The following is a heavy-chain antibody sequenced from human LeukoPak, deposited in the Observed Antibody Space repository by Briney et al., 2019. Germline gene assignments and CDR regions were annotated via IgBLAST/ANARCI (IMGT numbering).Heavy chain of an antibody. V-gene: IGHV3-74*01. D-gene: IGHD5-18*01. Sequence: GGSLRLSCAASGFTFDDYAMHWVRQAPGKGLEWVSRINSDGSSTNYADSVKGRFTISRDNAKNTLYLQMNSLRAEDTAVYYCARGVTPGDYWSQGTLVTVSS. CDR1: GFTFDDYA. J-gene: IGHJ4*02. CDR2: INSDGSST. CDR3: ARGVTPGDY.